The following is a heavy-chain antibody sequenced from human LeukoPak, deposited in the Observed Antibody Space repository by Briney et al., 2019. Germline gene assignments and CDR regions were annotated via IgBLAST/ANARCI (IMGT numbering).Heavy chain of an antibody. Sequence: ASVKVSCKASGYTLTGYYMHWVRQAPGQGLEWMGRINPNSGGTNYAQKFQGRVTMTRDTSISTAYMELSRLRSDDTAVYYCARDRIYCSGGSCYSYWFDPWGQGTLVTVSS. V-gene: IGHV1-2*06. CDR2: INPNSGGT. CDR1: GYTLTGYY. D-gene: IGHD2-15*01. J-gene: IGHJ5*02. CDR3: ARDRIYCSGGSCYSYWFDP.